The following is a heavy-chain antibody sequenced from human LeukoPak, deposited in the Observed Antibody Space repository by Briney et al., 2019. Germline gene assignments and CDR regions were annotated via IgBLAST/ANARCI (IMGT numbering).Heavy chain of an antibody. CDR1: GFTFSSYA. Sequence: GGSLRLSCAASGFTFSSYAMSWVRQAPGKGLEWVSTISGSGDSTYYADSVKGRFTISRDNSKNTLHLQMNSLRAEDTAVYSCAKGRSGVSSAATNYWGQGTLVTVSS. J-gene: IGHJ4*02. V-gene: IGHV3-23*01. CDR2: ISGSGDST. CDR3: AKGRSGVSSAATNY. D-gene: IGHD2-15*01.